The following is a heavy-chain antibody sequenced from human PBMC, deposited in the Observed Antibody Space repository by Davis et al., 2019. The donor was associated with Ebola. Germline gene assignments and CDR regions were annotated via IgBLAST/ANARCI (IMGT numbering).Heavy chain of an antibody. Sequence: PGESLRLSCAASGFTFAAYAMHCVRQAPGKGLEEGSGFSWNSGSIGYADSVKGRFTISRDNAKNSLYLQMNSLRAEDTALYYCAKDMGTQIAARPFDYYYYGMDVWGQGTTVTVSS. V-gene: IGHV3-9*01. CDR1: GFTFAAYA. D-gene: IGHD6-6*01. J-gene: IGHJ6*02. CDR3: AKDMGTQIAARPFDYYYYGMDV. CDR2: FSWNSGSI.